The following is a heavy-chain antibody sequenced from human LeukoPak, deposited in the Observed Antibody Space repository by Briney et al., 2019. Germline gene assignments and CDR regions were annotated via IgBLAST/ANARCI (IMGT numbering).Heavy chain of an antibody. D-gene: IGHD3-22*01. CDR3: ARDWGGHYYDSSGLVDY. Sequence: SETLSLTCTVSGGSISSSSYYWGWIRQPPGKGLEWIGIIYYSGSTYYNPSLKSRVTITVDTSKNQFSLKLSSVTAADTAVYYCARDWGGHYYDSSGLVDYWGQGTLVTVSS. CDR1: GGSISSSSYY. V-gene: IGHV4-39*07. J-gene: IGHJ4*02. CDR2: IYYSGST.